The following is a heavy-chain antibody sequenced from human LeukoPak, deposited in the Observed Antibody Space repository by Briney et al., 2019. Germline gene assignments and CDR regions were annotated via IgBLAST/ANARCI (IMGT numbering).Heavy chain of an antibody. CDR3: ARANYGDYVWVDI. Sequence: GGSLRLSCAASGFTFSSYAMSWVRQAPGKGLEWVSAISGSGGSTYYADSVKGRFTISRDNSKNTLYPQMNSLRAEDTAVYYCARANYGDYVWVDIRGQGTMVTVSS. CDR2: ISGSGGST. D-gene: IGHD4-17*01. CDR1: GFTFSSYA. J-gene: IGHJ3*02. V-gene: IGHV3-23*01.